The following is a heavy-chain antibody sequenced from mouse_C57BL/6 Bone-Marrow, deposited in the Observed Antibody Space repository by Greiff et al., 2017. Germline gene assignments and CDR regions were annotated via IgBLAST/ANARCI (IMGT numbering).Heavy chain of an antibody. Sequence: EVQLVESGAELVKPGASGKLSCTASGFNIKDYYMHWVKQMTEQGLEWIGRIDPEDGETKYAPKFKGKATITAATSYNKAYLQLSSLTSEDTVVYYCARDVLLFDYWGQGTTLTVSS. J-gene: IGHJ2*01. CDR1: GFNIKDYY. CDR2: IDPEDGET. CDR3: ARDVLLFDY. D-gene: IGHD1-1*01. V-gene: IGHV14-2*01.